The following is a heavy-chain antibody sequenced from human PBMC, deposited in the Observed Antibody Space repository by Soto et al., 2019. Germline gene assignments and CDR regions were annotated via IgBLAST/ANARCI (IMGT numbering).Heavy chain of an antibody. Sequence: SETLSLTCTVSGGSISSGDYYWSWIRQPPGKGLEWIGYIYYSGSTYYNPSLKSRVTISVDTSKNQFSLKLSSVTAADTAVYYCARVMGEPPPLGAFDIWGQGTMVTVSS. CDR2: IYYSGST. CDR3: ARVMGEPPPLGAFDI. J-gene: IGHJ3*02. CDR1: GGSISSGDYY. V-gene: IGHV4-30-4*01. D-gene: IGHD2-21*01.